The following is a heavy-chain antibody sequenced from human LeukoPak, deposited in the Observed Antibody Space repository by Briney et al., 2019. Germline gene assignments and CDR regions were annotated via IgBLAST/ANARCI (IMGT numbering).Heavy chain of an antibody. D-gene: IGHD3-10*01. V-gene: IGHV4-59*01. CDR1: GGSISSYY. J-gene: IGHJ4*02. Sequence: SETLSLSCTVSGGSISSYYWSWIRQPPGKGLEWIGYMSYSGSTNYNPSLKSRVTISVDTSKNQFSLKLNSVTAADTAVYYCARGEPYYYGSGTLVDYFDYWGQGTLVTVSS. CDR2: MSYSGST. CDR3: ARGEPYYYGSGTLVDYFDY.